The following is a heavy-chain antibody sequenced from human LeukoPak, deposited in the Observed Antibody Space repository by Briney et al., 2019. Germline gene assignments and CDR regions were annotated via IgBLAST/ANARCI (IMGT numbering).Heavy chain of an antibody. Sequence: GRSLRLSCAASGFTFSSYAMHWVRQAPGKGLEWVTIISYDASNKYYADSVKGRFTISRDNSNNTLYLQLDSLRPEDTAVYYCAKSRLVAVVAAYMDVWGQGTLVTVSS. V-gene: IGHV3-30*18. D-gene: IGHD2-15*01. CDR2: ISYDASNK. CDR3: AKSRLVAVVAAYMDV. J-gene: IGHJ4*02. CDR1: GFTFSSYA.